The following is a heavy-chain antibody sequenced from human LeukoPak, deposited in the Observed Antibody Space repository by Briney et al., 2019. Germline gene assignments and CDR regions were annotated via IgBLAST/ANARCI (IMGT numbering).Heavy chain of an antibody. V-gene: IGHV3-23*01. Sequence: GGSLRLSCATSGFTFSSYAMSWGRQAPGKGLECVSAISGSGGSTYYADYVKGRFTISRDNSQNTMYLQMNSLRAEDTAVYFCAKDDGELPYDYWGQRTLVTVSS. CDR1: GFTFSSYA. J-gene: IGHJ4*02. D-gene: IGHD1-26*01. CDR3: AKDDGELPYDY. CDR2: ISGSGGST.